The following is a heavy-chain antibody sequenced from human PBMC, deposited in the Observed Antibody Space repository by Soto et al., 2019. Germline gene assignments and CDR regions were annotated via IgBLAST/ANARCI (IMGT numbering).Heavy chain of an antibody. CDR3: ARGLDTVAVVAATSDY. V-gene: IGHV3-21*01. CDR2: ISSSSSYI. D-gene: IGHD2-15*01. Sequence: PGGSLRLSCAASGFTFSSYSMNWVRQAPGKGLEWVSSISSSSSYINYADSVKGRFTISRDNAKNSLYLQMNSLRAEDTAVYYCARGLDTVAVVAATSDYWGQGTLVIVSS. J-gene: IGHJ4*02. CDR1: GFTFSSYS.